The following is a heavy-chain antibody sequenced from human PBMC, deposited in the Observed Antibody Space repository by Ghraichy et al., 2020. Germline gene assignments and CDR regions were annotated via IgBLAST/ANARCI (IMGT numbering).Heavy chain of an antibody. Sequence: GESLNISCAASGFTFSSYWMSWVRQAPGKGLEWVANIKQDGSEKYYVDSVKGRFTISRDNAKNSLYLQMNSLRVEDTAVYYCARVRWSGYYVENWFDPWGQGTLVTVSS. J-gene: IGHJ5*02. CDR2: IKQDGSEK. D-gene: IGHD3-3*01. CDR3: ARVRWSGYYVENWFDP. CDR1: GFTFSSYW. V-gene: IGHV3-7*01.